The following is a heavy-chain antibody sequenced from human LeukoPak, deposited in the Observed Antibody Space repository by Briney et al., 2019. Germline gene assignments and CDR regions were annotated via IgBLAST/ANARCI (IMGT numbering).Heavy chain of an antibody. CDR1: GGTFSSYA. D-gene: IGHD3-3*01. J-gene: IGHJ6*03. Sequence: SVTVSCKASGGTFSSYAISWVRQAPGQGLEWMGEIIPIFGTANYAQKFQGRVTITTDESTSTAYMELSSLRSEDTAVYYCARAYDFWSSPMDVWGKGTTVTVSS. V-gene: IGHV1-69*05. CDR2: IIPIFGTA. CDR3: ARAYDFWSSPMDV.